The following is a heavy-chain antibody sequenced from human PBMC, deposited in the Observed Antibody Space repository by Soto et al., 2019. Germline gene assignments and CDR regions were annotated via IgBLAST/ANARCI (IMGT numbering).Heavy chain of an antibody. CDR3: ATSYPDSSSSPYYYGMDV. Sequence: GESLKISCKGSGYSFTSYWISWVRQMPGKGLEWMGIIYPGDSDTRYSPSFQGQVTISADKSISTAYLQWSSLKASDTAMYYCATSYPDSSSSPYYYGMDVWGQGTTVTVSS. J-gene: IGHJ6*02. D-gene: IGHD6-6*01. CDR1: GYSFTSYW. V-gene: IGHV5-51*01. CDR2: IYPGDSDT.